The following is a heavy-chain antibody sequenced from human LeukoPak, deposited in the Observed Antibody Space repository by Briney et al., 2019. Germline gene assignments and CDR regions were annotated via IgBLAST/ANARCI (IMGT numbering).Heavy chain of an antibody. CDR2: IYYSGST. CDR3: ARDRGGAFDI. J-gene: IGHJ3*02. CDR1: GGSISSYY. D-gene: IGHD3-10*01. V-gene: IGHV4-59*12. Sequence: PSETLSLTCTVSGGSISSYYWSWIRQPPGKGLEWIGYIYYSGSTNYNPSLKSRVTILVDTSKNQFSLKLSSVTAADTAVYYCARDRGGAFDIWGQGTMVTVSS.